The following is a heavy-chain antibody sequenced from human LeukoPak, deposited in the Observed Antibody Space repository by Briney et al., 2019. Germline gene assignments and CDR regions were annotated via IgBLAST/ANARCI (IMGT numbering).Heavy chain of an antibody. D-gene: IGHD3-10*01. V-gene: IGHV4-34*01. CDR1: GGSFSGYY. J-gene: IGHJ4*02. CDR2: INHSGST. Sequence: SETLSLTCAVYGGSFSGYYWSWIRQSPGKGLEWIGEINHSGSTNYNPSLKSRVTISVDTSKNQFSLKLSSVTAADTAVYYCARRFITMVRGVIYYFDYWGQGTLVTVSS. CDR3: ARRFITMVRGVIYYFDY.